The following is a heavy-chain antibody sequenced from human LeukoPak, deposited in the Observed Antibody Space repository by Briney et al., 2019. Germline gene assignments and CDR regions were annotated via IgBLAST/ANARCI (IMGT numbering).Heavy chain of an antibody. V-gene: IGHV3-15*01. Sequence: GGSLRLSCAASGFTFSNAWMSWVRQAPGKGLEWVGRIKSKTDGGTTEYAAPVEGRFTISRDDSKNTLCLQMNSLKSEDTAVYYCTTDGGTVTPTGYYYGMDVWGKGTTVTVSS. CDR2: IKSKTDGGTT. CDR3: TTDGGTVTPTGYYYGMDV. CDR1: GFTFSNAW. D-gene: IGHD4-17*01. J-gene: IGHJ6*04.